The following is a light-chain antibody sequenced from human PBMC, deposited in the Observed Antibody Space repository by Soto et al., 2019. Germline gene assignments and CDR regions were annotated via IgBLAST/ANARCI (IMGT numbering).Light chain of an antibody. CDR3: QQYGTSEII. Sequence: IVLTQSPGTLSFSPLDIATLSCRASQTLSNSFIAWYQQKPGQAPRLLIYDTSSRATGVPDRYSASGSGTDFTLTISRLEPEDFAVFFCQQYGTSEIIFGQGTRLEIK. J-gene: IGKJ5*01. CDR1: QTLSNSF. V-gene: IGKV3-20*01. CDR2: DTS.